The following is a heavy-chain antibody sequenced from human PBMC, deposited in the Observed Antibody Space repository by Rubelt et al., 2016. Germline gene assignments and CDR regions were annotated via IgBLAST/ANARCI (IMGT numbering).Heavy chain of an antibody. J-gene: IGHJ4*02. CDR1: GYTFTSYY. CDR3: AREQETTVTIEGVLGY. V-gene: IGHV1-46*01. D-gene: IGHD4-17*01. Sequence: QVQLVQSGAEVKKPGASVKVSCQASGYTFTSYYMHWVRQAPGQGLEWMGIINPSGGSTSYAQKFQGRGTMTRDTSTSTVYMELSSLRSEDTAVYYCAREQETTVTIEGVLGYWGQGTLVTVSS. CDR2: INPSGGST.